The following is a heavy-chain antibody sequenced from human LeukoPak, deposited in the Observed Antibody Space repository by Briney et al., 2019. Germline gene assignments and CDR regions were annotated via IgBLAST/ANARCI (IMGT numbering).Heavy chain of an antibody. CDR1: GFTFSSYA. CDR3: ASQGRGAFDI. CDR2: ISGSGDNT. D-gene: IGHD3-10*01. Sequence: GGSLRLSCAASGFTFSSYAMSWVRQAPGRGLEWVSGISGSGDNTYYADSVKGRFNISRDSSKNTLYLQMSSLRVEDTAVYYCASQGRGAFDIWGQGTMVTVSS. V-gene: IGHV3-23*01. J-gene: IGHJ3*02.